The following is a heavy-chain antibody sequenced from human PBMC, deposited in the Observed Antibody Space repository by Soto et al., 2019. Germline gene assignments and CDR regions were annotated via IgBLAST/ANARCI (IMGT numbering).Heavy chain of an antibody. Sequence: QVQLQESGPGLVKPSETLSLTCTVSGGSISSYYWSWIRQPPGKGLEWIGYIYYSGSTNYNPSLKSRVTISLDTSKNQFSLKLSSVTAADTAVYYCASQLGYCSSTSCYHAYDIWGQGTMVTVSS. D-gene: IGHD2-2*01. CDR1: GGSISSYY. CDR2: IYYSGST. J-gene: IGHJ3*02. CDR3: ASQLGYCSSTSCYHAYDI. V-gene: IGHV4-59*08.